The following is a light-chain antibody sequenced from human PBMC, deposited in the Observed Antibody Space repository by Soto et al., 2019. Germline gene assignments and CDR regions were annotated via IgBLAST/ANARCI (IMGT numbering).Light chain of an antibody. Sequence: QSVLTQPASVSGSPGQSITISCTGTSSDVGGRNLVSWYQQQPGKAPKLLIYEVSDRPSGVSNRFSGSKSGNTASLTISGLQPEDEADYYCSSYTALSTYVFGTGTKLTVL. CDR3: SSYTALSTYV. J-gene: IGLJ1*01. V-gene: IGLV2-14*02. CDR1: SSDVGGRNL. CDR2: EVS.